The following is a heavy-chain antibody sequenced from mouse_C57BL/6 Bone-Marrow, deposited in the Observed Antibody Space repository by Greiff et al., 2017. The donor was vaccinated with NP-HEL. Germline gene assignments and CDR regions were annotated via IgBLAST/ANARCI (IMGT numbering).Heavy chain of an antibody. V-gene: IGHV5-16*01. J-gene: IGHJ2*01. CDR3: AREPLYEDYHYFDY. D-gene: IGHD2-3*01. CDR1: GFTFSDYY. Sequence: EVKLVESEGGLVQPGSSMKLSCTASGFTFSDYYMAWVRQVPEKGLEWVANINYDGSSTYYLDSLKSRFIISRDNAKNILYLQMSSLKSEDTATYYCAREPLYEDYHYFDYWGQGTTLTVSS. CDR2: INYDGSST.